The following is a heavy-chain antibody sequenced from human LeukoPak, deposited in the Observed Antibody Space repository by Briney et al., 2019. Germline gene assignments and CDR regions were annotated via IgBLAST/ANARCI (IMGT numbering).Heavy chain of an antibody. J-gene: IGHJ3*02. V-gene: IGHV3-7*03. CDR1: GFIHRSYW. CDR2: IKQDESDK. Sequence: QPGGPLRLSCAASGFIHRSYWLRWVRQAPGKGLEWVANIKQDESDKYYVDSVKGRFTISRDNSKNTLYLQMNSLRAEDTAVYYCASPGIVGALGDAFDIWGQGTMVTVSS. CDR3: ASPGIVGALGDAFDI. D-gene: IGHD1-26*01.